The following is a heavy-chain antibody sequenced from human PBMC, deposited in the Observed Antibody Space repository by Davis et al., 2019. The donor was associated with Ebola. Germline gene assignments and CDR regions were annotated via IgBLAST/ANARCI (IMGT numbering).Heavy chain of an antibody. Sequence: SVKVSCKASGGTFSSYAISWVRQAPGQGLEWMGGIIPIFGTANYAQKFQGRVTITADKSTSTAYMELSSLRSEDTAVYYCARARAIPYYYYGMDVWGQGTTVTVSS. V-gene: IGHV1-69*06. CDR3: ARARAIPYYYYGMDV. J-gene: IGHJ6*02. CDR2: IIPIFGTA. D-gene: IGHD1-26*01. CDR1: GGTFSSYA.